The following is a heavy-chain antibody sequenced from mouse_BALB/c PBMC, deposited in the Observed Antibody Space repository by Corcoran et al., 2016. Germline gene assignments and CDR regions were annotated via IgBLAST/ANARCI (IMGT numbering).Heavy chain of an antibody. CDR3: ARGAYDYDVAWFAY. J-gene: IGHJ3*01. D-gene: IGHD2-4*01. CDR1: GYTFTDYV. CDR2: IYPGSGST. V-gene: IGHV1-81*01. Sequence: QVQLQQSGPELVKPGASVKMSRKASGYTFTDYVISWVKQRTGQGLEWIGEIYPGSGSTYYNEKFKGKATLTADKSSNTAYMQLSSLTSEDSAVYFCARGAYDYDVAWFAYWGQGTLVTVSA.